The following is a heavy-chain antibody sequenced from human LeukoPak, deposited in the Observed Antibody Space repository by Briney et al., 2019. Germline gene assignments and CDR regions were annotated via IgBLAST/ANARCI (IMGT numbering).Heavy chain of an antibody. V-gene: IGHV4-39*07. J-gene: IGHJ4*02. D-gene: IGHD3-10*01. CDR3: ARVAGSPPRSAAYFDY. Sequence: SETLSLTCTVSGGSISSSSYYWGWIRQPPGKGLEWIGSIYYNGSTYYNPSLKSRVTISVDTSKNQFSLKLSSVTAADTAVYYCARVAGSPPRSAAYFDYWGQGTLVTVSS. CDR1: GGSISSSSYY. CDR2: IYYNGST.